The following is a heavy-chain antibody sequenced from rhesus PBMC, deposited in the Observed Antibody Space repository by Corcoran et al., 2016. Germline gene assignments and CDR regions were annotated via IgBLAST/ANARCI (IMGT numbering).Heavy chain of an antibody. Sequence: QVQLQESGPGLVKPSETLSLPCAVPGGSFSGYSCGWIRQPPGKGLEWIGYISGSSGSTDYNPSLKSRVTISTDTSKNQFSLKLSSVTAADTAVYYCARALDYWGQGVLVTVSS. CDR1: GGSFSGYS. J-gene: IGHJ4*01. V-gene: IGHV4-165*01. CDR3: ARALDY. CDR2: ISGSSGST.